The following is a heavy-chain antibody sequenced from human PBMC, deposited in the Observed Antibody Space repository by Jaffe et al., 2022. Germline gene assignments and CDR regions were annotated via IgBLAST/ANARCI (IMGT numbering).Heavy chain of an antibody. V-gene: IGHV5-51*01. D-gene: IGHD6-13*01. CDR3: VRHGEQLVPVYYFDL. CDR1: GYSFTSYW. CDR2: IYPGDSDT. J-gene: IGHJ2*01. Sequence: EVQLVQSGAEVKKPGESLKISCKGSGYSFTSYWIGWVRQMPGKGLEWMGIIYPGDSDTRYSPSFQGQVTISADKSISTAYLQWSSLKASDTAMYYCVRHGEQLVPVYYFDLWGRGTLVTVSS.